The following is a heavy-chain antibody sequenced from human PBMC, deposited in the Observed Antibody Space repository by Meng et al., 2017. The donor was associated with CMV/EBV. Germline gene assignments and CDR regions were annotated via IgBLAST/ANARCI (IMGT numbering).Heavy chain of an antibody. CDR3: ARDSSGWYPHFDY. J-gene: IGHJ4*02. Sequence: QVQLQESGPGLVKPSQTLSLTCAVSGDSISSSRYYWSWIRQPAGKGLEWIGRFSISGSTNYNPSIKSRVTMSVDTSKNQFSLKLSSVTAADTAVYYCARDSSGWYPHFDYWGQGTLVTVSS. V-gene: IGHV4-61*02. D-gene: IGHD6-19*01. CDR2: FSISGST. CDR1: GDSISSSRYY.